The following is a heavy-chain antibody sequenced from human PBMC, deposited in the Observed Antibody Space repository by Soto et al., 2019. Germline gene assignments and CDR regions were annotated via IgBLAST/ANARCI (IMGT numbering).Heavy chain of an antibody. CDR1: GGTFSSYA. J-gene: IGHJ6*02. D-gene: IGHD1-26*01. CDR2: IIPIFGTA. V-gene: IGHV1-69*13. CDR3: AISPFSGSYLHYYYYGMDV. Sequence: SVKVSCKASGGTFSSYAISWVRQAPGQGLEWMGGIIPIFGTANYAQKFQGRVTITADESTSTAYMELSSLRSEDTAVDYCAISPFSGSYLHYYYYGMDVWGQGTTVTVSS.